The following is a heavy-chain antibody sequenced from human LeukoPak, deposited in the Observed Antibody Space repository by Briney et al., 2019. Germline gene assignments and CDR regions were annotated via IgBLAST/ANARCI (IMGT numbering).Heavy chain of an antibody. J-gene: IGHJ4*02. CDR2: VKSKVDGGTI. V-gene: IGHV3-15*01. D-gene: IGHD1-1*01. Sequence: GGSLTLSCAASGSIFSGAWMSWVRQAPGKGLESVGRVKSKVDGGTIDHAAPVKDRFTISRDDSTNTLYLQMNSLKTEDTAVYYCTADLPNWAAVAHDYWGQATLVSVSP. CDR3: TADLPNWAAVAHDY. CDR1: GSIFSGAW.